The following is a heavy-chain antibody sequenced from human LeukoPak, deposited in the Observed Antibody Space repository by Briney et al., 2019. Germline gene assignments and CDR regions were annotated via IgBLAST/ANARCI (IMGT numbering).Heavy chain of an antibody. Sequence: GGSLRLSCAASGITVSSNYMSWVRQAPGKGLEWVSIIYSGGSTYYADFVKGRFTISRDNAKNTMFLQMNGLRGEDTAIYYCARVIEARHFDYWGQGTLVTVSS. V-gene: IGHV3-66*01. J-gene: IGHJ4*02. CDR1: GITVSSNY. CDR2: IYSGGST. D-gene: IGHD6-6*01. CDR3: ARVIEARHFDY.